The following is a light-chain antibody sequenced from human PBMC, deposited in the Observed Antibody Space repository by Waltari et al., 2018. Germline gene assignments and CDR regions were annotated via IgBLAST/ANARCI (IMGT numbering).Light chain of an antibody. CDR2: QDS. CDR1: KLGNRF. V-gene: IGLV3-1*01. CDR3: QAWDSNTEV. Sequence: SYELTQPHSVSVSPGQTASITCSGDKLGNRFASWFQQKAGQSPVLVIYQDSRRPSGIPERFSGSNSGNTATLTISGPQPMDEADYYCQAWDSNTEVFGGGTKLTVL. J-gene: IGLJ2*01.